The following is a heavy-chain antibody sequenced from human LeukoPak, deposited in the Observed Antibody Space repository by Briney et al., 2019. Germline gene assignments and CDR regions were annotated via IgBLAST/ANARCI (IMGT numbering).Heavy chain of an antibody. D-gene: IGHD2-15*01. CDR3: ASDGGSIRRGGDY. J-gene: IGHJ4*02. CDR1: GGTFSSYA. CDR2: IIPIFGTA. V-gene: IGHV1-69*13. Sequence: ASVKVSCKAAGGTFSSYAISWVRQAPGQGLEWMGGIIPIFGTANYAQKFQGRVTITADESTSTAYMELSSLRSEDTAVYYCASDGGSIRRGGDYWGQGTLVTVSS.